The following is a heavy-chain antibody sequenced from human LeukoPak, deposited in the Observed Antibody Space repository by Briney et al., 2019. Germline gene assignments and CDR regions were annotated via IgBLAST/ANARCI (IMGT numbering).Heavy chain of an antibody. D-gene: IGHD3-10*01. V-gene: IGHV3-15*01. CDR2: IKSKTDGGTT. CDR3: TRFLIWFGDPRGFDY. Sequence: GGSLRLSCGASGFTFSNAWMSWVRQAPGKGLEWVGRIKSKTDGGTTDYAAPVKGRFTISRDDSKNTLYLQMNSLKTEDTAVYYCTRFLIWFGDPRGFDYWGQGTLVTVSS. J-gene: IGHJ4*02. CDR1: GFTFSNAW.